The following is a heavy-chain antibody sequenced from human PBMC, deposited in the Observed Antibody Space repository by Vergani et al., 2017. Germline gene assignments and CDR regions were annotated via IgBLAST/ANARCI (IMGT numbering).Heavy chain of an antibody. D-gene: IGHD3-16*01. J-gene: IGHJ4*02. V-gene: IGHV3-30*02. CDR1: GFTLSNYD. CDR2: IQFDGSNQ. CDR3: AKHFRGWGIDY. Sequence: QVQLLESGGGVVQRGGSLRLSCATSGFTLSNYDMHWIRQGPGKGLEFVAFIQFDGSNQYYADSVKGRFTLSRDFSKNTLYLQMNSLRTDDTATYYCAKHFRGWGIDYWGQGTQVIVSS.